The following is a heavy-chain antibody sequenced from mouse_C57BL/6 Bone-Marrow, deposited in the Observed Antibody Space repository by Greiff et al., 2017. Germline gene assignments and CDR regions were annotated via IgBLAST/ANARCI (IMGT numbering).Heavy chain of an antibody. CDR1: GYTFTGYW. CDR3: ATGIYYYGSSYGY. D-gene: IGHD1-1*01. Sequence: QVQLQQSGAELMKPGASVKLSCKATGYTFTGYWIEWVKQRPGHGLEWIGEILPGSGSTNYNEKFKGKATFTADTSSNTAYMQLSSLITEDSAIYDCATGIYYYGSSYGYWGQGTTLTVSS. CDR2: ILPGSGST. V-gene: IGHV1-9*01. J-gene: IGHJ2*01.